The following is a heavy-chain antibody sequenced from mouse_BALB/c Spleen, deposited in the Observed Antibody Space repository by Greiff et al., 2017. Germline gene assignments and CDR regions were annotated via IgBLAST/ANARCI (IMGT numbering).Heavy chain of an antibody. J-gene: IGHJ4*01. Sequence: EVKLMESGGGLVKPGGSLKLSCAASGFTFSDYYMYWVRQTPEKRLEWVATISDGGSYTYYPDSVKGRFTISRDNAKNNLYLQMSSLKSEDTAMYYCARGVRRNAMDYWGQGTSVTVSS. CDR2: ISDGGSYT. V-gene: IGHV5-4*02. D-gene: IGHD2-14*01. CDR1: GFTFSDYY. CDR3: ARGVRRNAMDY.